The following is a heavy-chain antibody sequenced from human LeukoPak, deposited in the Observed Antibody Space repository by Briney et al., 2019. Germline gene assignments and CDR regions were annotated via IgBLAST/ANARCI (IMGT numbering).Heavy chain of an antibody. D-gene: IGHD3-9*01. V-gene: IGHV3-7*03. CDR1: GFTFSLYW. CDR2: IKQDGSEK. CDR3: AGGTGFIIKD. J-gene: IGHJ4*02. Sequence: GGSLRLSCAASGFTFSLYWMNWVRRAPGKGLEWVANIKQDGSEKNYVDSVKGRFTISRDNAKNPLYLQMNNLRVEDTAMYYCAGGTGFIIKDWGQGTLVTVSS.